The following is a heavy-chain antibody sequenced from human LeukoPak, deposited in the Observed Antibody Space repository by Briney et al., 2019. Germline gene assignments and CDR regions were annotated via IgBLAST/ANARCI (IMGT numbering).Heavy chain of an antibody. D-gene: IGHD6-19*01. CDR3: ATNSQWLVGNWFDP. CDR2: INPNSGGT. J-gene: IGHJ5*02. V-gene: IGHV1-2*06. Sequence: ASVKVSCKASGYTFTGYYMRWVRQAPGQGLEWMGRINPNSGGTNYAQKFQGRVTMTRDTSISTAYMELSRLRSDDTAVYYCATNSQWLVGNWFDPWGQGTLVTVSS. CDR1: GYTFTGYY.